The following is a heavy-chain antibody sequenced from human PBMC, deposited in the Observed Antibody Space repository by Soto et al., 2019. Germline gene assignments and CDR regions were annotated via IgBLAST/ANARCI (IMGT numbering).Heavy chain of an antibody. D-gene: IGHD3-10*01. CDR1: GGTFSSYA. J-gene: IGHJ3*02. CDR2: IIPIFGTA. CDR3: ARDRRDYYGSGSNYAFDI. V-gene: IGHV1-69*13. Sequence: ASVKVSCKASGGTFSSYAISWVRQAPGQGLEWMGGIIPIFGTANYAQKFQGRVTITADESTSTAYMELSSLRSEDTAVYYCARDRRDYYGSGSNYAFDIWGQGTMVTVSS.